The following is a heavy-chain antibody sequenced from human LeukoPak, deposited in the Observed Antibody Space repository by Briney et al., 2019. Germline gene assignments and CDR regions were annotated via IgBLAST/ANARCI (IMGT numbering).Heavy chain of an antibody. CDR2: IYYSGST. J-gene: IGHJ5*02. D-gene: IGHD6-19*01. CDR3: ARHNSGWYANWFDP. Sequence: SETLSLTCTVSAGSISSSSYYCGWIRQPPGKGLEWIGRIYYSGSTYYKPSLESRVTTSVDTSKSPFYMKLYSVTAADTAVYYCARHNSGWYANWFDPWGQGTLVTVSS. CDR1: AGSISSSSYY. V-gene: IGHV4-39*01.